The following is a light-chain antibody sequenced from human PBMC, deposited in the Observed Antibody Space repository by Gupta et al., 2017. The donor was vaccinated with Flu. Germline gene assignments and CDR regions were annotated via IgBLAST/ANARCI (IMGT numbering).Light chain of an antibody. V-gene: IGKV3-11*01. J-gene: IGKJ4*01. Sequence: EIVSTLSPATLSLSPGERATLSCRASQSVSSYLAWYQQKPGQAPRLLIYDASNRATGIPARFSGSGSGTDFTPNISSLEPEDFAVYYCQQRSNWLTFGGGTKVEIK. CDR1: QSVSSY. CDR3: QQRSNWLT. CDR2: DAS.